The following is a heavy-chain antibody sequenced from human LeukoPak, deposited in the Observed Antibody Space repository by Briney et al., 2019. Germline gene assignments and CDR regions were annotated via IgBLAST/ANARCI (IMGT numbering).Heavy chain of an antibody. J-gene: IGHJ5*02. CDR2: IYYNGAA. CDR1: GGSISNSAYY. D-gene: IGHD3-16*02. Sequence: SETLSLTCTASGGSISNSAYYWGWVRQPPGRGLESIGNIYYNGAAYYKPSLKSRVTISVDTSKNQFSLQLSSVTAADTAAYYCARRLSHLNWFDPWGQGTLVTVSS. V-gene: IGHV4-39*01. CDR3: ARRLSHLNWFDP.